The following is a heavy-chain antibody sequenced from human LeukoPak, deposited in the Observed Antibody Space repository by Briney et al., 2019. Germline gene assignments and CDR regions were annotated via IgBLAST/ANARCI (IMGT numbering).Heavy chain of an antibody. J-gene: IGHJ3*01. CDR1: GFTFSSYG. D-gene: IGHD3-22*01. Sequence: GGTLRLSCAASGFTFSSYGMSWVRQAPGKGLEWVSAISGSGGSTYYADSMKGRFTISSDNSKNTLYLQMNSLRAEDTAVYYCAKDYYYDSSGYYRDWGQGTMVTVSS. CDR3: AKDYYYDSSGYYRD. CDR2: ISGSGGST. V-gene: IGHV3-23*01.